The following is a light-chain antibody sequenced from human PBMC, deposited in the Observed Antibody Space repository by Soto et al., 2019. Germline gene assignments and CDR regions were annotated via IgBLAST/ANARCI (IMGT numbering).Light chain of an antibody. V-gene: IGKV3-15*01. Sequence: EIVMTQSPATLSVSPGEKATLSCRASQSVTSYLSWYQQTPGQAPRLLIQGASARATDVPARFSGRGSGTEFTLTISSLHSEDFAVYYGQQCSNFPLTCGQGTKVEI. J-gene: IGKJ1*01. CDR2: GAS. CDR1: QSVTSY. CDR3: QQCSNFPLT.